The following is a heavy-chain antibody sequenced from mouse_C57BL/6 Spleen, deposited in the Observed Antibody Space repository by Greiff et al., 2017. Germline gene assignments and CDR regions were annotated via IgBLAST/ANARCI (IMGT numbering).Heavy chain of an antibody. D-gene: IGHD2-5*01. V-gene: IGHV1-50*01. CDR3: AAYYSNYGGGDY. CDR1: GYTFTSYW. CDR2: IDPSDSYT. J-gene: IGHJ2*01. Sequence: QVQLQQPGAELVKPGASVKLSCKASGYTFTSYWMQWVKQRPGQGLEWIGEIDPSDSYTHYNQKFKGKAKLTVHTASSTASRQLSSLTAADSAVYYCAAYYSNYGGGDYWGQGTTLTVSS.